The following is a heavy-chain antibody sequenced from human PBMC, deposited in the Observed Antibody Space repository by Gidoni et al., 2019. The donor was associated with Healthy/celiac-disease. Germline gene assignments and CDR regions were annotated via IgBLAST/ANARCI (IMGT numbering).Heavy chain of an antibody. CDR3: AGAEANWGSWSLLYYYYYYMDV. D-gene: IGHD7-27*01. CDR2: IYTSGST. CDR1: GCSISSYY. J-gene: IGHJ6*03. V-gene: IGHV4-4*07. Sequence: QVQLQESGPGLVKPSETLSLTCTVSGCSISSYYWSWIRQPAGKGLEWIGRIYTSGSTNYNPSLKSRVTMSVDTSKNQFSLKLSSVTAADTAVYYCAGAEANWGSWSLLYYYYYYMDVWGKGTTVTVSS.